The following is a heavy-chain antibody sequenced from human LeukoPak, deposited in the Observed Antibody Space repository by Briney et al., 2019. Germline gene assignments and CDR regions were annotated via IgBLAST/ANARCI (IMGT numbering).Heavy chain of an antibody. J-gene: IGHJ4*02. Sequence: SETLSLTCTVSGGSISSSGYYWGWIRQPPGKGLEWIGSMYYSGCTYYNPSLKTRATISVDTSKNHFSLKLSSVTAADVDVYDCARALGRGSYRSFDYWGWGTVVTVSA. CDR1: GGSISSSGYY. CDR3: ARALGRGSYRSFDY. D-gene: IGHD3-16*02. CDR2: MYYSGCT. V-gene: IGHV4-39*07.